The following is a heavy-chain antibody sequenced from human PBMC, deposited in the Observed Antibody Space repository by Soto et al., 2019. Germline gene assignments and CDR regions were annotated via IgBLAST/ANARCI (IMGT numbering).Heavy chain of an antibody. D-gene: IGHD6-19*01. J-gene: IGHJ4*02. Sequence: SLRLSCAASGFTFSSYGMHWVRQAPGKGLEWVAVISYDGSNKYYADSVKGRFTISRDNSKNTLYLQMNSLRAEDTAVYYCAKGLWLADDYWGQGTLVTVSS. CDR2: ISYDGSNK. CDR1: GFTFSSYG. V-gene: IGHV3-30*18. CDR3: AKGLWLADDY.